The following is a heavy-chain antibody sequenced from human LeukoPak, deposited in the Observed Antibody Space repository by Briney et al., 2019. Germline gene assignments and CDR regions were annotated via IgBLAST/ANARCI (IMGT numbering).Heavy chain of an antibody. Sequence: ASVKVSCKASGYTFTSYGISWVRQAPGQGLEWVGWINPNSGATAYAQKFQGRVTVTRDTPINTAYMDLSMLTSDDTAMYYCAREASGWYAYWGQGTLVTVSS. CDR2: INPNSGAT. J-gene: IGHJ4*02. V-gene: IGHV1-2*02. CDR1: GYTFTSYG. D-gene: IGHD6-19*01. CDR3: AREASGWYAY.